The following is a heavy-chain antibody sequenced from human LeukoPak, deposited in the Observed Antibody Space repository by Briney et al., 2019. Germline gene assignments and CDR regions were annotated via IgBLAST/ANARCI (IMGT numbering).Heavy chain of an antibody. CDR2: ISGSGDST. Sequence: PGGSLRLSCAASGFTFSSYAMSWVRQAPGKGLEWVSAISGSGDSTYYADSVKGRFTISRDNSKNTLYLQMNSLRAEDTAVYYCAKVTRGVISPGFDYWGQGTLVTVSS. J-gene: IGHJ4*02. CDR1: GFTFSSYA. CDR3: AKVTRGVISPGFDY. D-gene: IGHD3-10*01. V-gene: IGHV3-23*01.